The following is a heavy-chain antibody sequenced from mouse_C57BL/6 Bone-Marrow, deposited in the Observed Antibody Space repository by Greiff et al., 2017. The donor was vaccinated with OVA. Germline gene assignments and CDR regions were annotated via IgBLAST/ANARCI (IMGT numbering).Heavy chain of an antibody. CDR2: INPSSGYT. D-gene: IGHD1-1*01. J-gene: IGHJ2*01. Sequence: QVHVKQSGAELARPGASVKMSCKASGYTFTSYTMHWVKQRPGQGLEWIGYINPSSGYTKYNQKFKDKATLTADKTSSTAYMQLSSLTSEDSAVYYCARPQTHYYGSSYYYFDYWGQGTTLTVSS. CDR3: ARPQTHYYGSSYYYFDY. CDR1: GYTFTSYT. V-gene: IGHV1-4*01.